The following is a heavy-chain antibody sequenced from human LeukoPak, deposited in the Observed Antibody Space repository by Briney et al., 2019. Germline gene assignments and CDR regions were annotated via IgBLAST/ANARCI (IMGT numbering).Heavy chain of an antibody. Sequence: PGGSLRLSCTASGFSFGDYGRTWVRQAPGKGLEWVSFIRSMAHGGTTEYAASVKGRFTISRDDSKGIAYLQMSSLKTGDTAVCYCARGAMVRGANYYFDYWGQGALVTVSS. J-gene: IGHJ4*02. D-gene: IGHD3-10*01. CDR1: GFSFGDYG. CDR3: ARGAMVRGANYYFDY. CDR2: IRSMAHGGTT. V-gene: IGHV3-49*04.